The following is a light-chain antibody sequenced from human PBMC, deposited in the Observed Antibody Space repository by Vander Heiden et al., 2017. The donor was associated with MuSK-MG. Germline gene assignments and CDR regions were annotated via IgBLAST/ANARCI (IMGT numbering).Light chain of an antibody. V-gene: IGKV3-11*01. CDR2: DAS. CDR1: ESVRSY. J-gene: IGKJ4*01. Sequence: EIVLTQSPATLSLSPGEGATLSCRASESVRSYLAWYQQKPGQAPRLLIQDASNRATGTPARFSGSGSGTDFTLTISSLEPEDFAVYYCHQRDNWPLTFGGGTKVEIK. CDR3: HQRDNWPLT.